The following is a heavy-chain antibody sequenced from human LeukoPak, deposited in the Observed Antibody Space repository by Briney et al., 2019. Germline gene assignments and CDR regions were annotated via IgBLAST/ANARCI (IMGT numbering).Heavy chain of an antibody. CDR3: ARDALLLIAAAGNNWFDP. D-gene: IGHD6-13*01. Sequence: ASVKVSCKASGYTFTSYYMHWVRQAPGQGLEWMGIINPSGGSTSYAQKFQGRVTMTRDTSTSTVYMELSSLRSEDTAVYYCARDALLLIAAAGNNWFDPWGQGTLVTVSS. V-gene: IGHV1-46*01. CDR2: INPSGGST. J-gene: IGHJ5*02. CDR1: GYTFTSYY.